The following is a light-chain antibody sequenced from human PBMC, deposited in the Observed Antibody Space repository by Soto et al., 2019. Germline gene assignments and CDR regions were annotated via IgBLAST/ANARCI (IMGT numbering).Light chain of an antibody. CDR3: QKYNSAPRT. Sequence: DIQMTQSPSSLSASVGDRVTITCRASQGISNYLAGYQQKPVKVAKLLIYAASTLQSGVPSRCSGSGSGTDFTLTISSLQPEDVATYYCQKYNSAPRTFGQGTKVEIK. CDR1: QGISNY. V-gene: IGKV1-27*01. CDR2: AAS. J-gene: IGKJ1*01.